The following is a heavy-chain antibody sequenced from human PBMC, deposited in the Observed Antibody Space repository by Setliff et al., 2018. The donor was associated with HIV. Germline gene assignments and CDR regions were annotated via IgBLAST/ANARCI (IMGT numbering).Heavy chain of an antibody. CDR3: ARAVSEWRQWLVLEWFDP. CDR1: GYTFTSYY. J-gene: IGHJ5*02. CDR2: INPSGGST. Sequence: GASVKVSCKASGYTFTSYYMHWVRQAPGQGLEWMGIINPSGGSTSYAQKFQGRVTITTDESTSTAYMELSSLRSEDTAVYYCARAVSEWRQWLVLEWFDPWGQGTLVTVSS. V-gene: IGHV1-46*01. D-gene: IGHD6-19*01.